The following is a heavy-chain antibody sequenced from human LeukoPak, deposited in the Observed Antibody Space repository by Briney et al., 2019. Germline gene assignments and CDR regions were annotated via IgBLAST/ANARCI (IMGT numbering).Heavy chain of an antibody. V-gene: IGHV4-59*08. J-gene: IGHJ5*02. CDR3: ARRGCGGGNCSPGWFDP. CDR2: INYSGNA. CDR1: GGSISTYY. D-gene: IGHD2-15*01. Sequence: SETLSLTCTVSGGSISTYYWSWIRQPPGKGLEWIRYINYSGNAHYNPSLKSRVTISVDTSKNQFSLKLSSVTAAYTAVYVCARRGCGGGNCSPGWFDPWGQGTLVTVSS.